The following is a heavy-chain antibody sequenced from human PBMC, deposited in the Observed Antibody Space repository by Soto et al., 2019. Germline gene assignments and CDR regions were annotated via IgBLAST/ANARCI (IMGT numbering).Heavy chain of an antibody. Sequence: QVQLVESGGGVVQPGRSLRLSCAASGFTFSDYAIHWVRQAPGKWLEWVADISSDGTDKYYADSVKGRFTISRDNSKNTVYLQMNSLRVEDTAMYYCARALAVAGSGPDFWGQGTLVIVSS. CDR2: ISSDGTDK. D-gene: IGHD6-19*01. CDR1: GFTFSDYA. J-gene: IGHJ4*02. CDR3: ARALAVAGSGPDF. V-gene: IGHV3-30*04.